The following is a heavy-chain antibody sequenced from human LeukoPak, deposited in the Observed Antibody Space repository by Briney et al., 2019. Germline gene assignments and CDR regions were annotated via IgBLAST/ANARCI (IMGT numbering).Heavy chain of an antibody. CDR1: GGSISSYY. D-gene: IGHD3-22*01. Sequence: SETLSLNCTGSGGSISSYYWSWIRQPPGKGLEWIGYIYYSGSTNYNPSLKSRVTISVDTSKNQFSLKLSSVPAADTAVYYCARLPYYYDSSGYVGYWGQGTLVTVSS. J-gene: IGHJ4*02. V-gene: IGHV4-59*08. CDR2: IYYSGST. CDR3: ARLPYYYDSSGYVGY.